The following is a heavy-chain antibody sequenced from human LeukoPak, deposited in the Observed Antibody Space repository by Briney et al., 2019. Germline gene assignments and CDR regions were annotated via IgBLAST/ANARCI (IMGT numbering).Heavy chain of an antibody. CDR2: INPNSGGT. Sequence: ASVKVSCKASVYTFTGYYLHWVRQAPGQGLEWMGWINPNSGGTNYAQKFQGRATMTRDTSISTAYMELSRLRSDDTAVYYCARDPGDYGGNRFDYWGQGTLVTISS. J-gene: IGHJ4*02. D-gene: IGHD4-23*01. V-gene: IGHV1-2*02. CDR1: VYTFTGYY. CDR3: ARDPGDYGGNRFDY.